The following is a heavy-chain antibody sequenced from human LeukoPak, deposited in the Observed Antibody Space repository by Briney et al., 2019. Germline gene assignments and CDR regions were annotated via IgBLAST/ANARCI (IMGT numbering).Heavy chain of an antibody. CDR2: IWYDGSNK. D-gene: IGHD4-17*01. CDR1: GFTFSRHG. J-gene: IGHJ4*02. V-gene: IGHV3-33*08. CDR3: ARDAYGDYYFDY. Sequence: PGGSLRLSCAASGFTFSRHGMHWVRQAPGKGLEWVAVIWYDGSNKYYADSVKGRFTISRDSSKNTLCLQMNSLRAEDTAVYYCARDAYGDYYFDYWGQGTLVTVSS.